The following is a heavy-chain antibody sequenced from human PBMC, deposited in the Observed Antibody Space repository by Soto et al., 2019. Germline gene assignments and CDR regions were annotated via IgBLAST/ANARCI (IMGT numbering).Heavy chain of an antibody. CDR3: AAAGYYYDISGSPSNYYYYYGMDV. Sequence: SVKVSCKASGFTFTGSAVQWVRQARGQRREWIGWIVAGTGNTDYAQKFQERVTITRDMSTSTAYMELNSLESDDTAVSYCAAAGYYYDISGSPSNYYYYYGMDVWGQGTTVTVSS. J-gene: IGHJ6*02. D-gene: IGHD3-22*01. V-gene: IGHV1-58*01. CDR1: GFTFTGSA. CDR2: IVAGTGNT.